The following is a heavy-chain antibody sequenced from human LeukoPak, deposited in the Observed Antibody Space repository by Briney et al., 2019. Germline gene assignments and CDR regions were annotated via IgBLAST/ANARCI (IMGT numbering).Heavy chain of an antibody. Sequence: GGSLRLSCAASGFTFSDYYMSWIRQAPGKGLEWVSYISSSGSTIYYADSVKGRLTISRDNAKNSLYLQMNSLRAEDTAVYYCAREEYYDILTGALIDAFDIWGQGTMVTVSS. CDR1: GFTFSDYY. V-gene: IGHV3-11*04. CDR3: AREEYYDILTGALIDAFDI. CDR2: ISSSGSTI. J-gene: IGHJ3*02. D-gene: IGHD3-9*01.